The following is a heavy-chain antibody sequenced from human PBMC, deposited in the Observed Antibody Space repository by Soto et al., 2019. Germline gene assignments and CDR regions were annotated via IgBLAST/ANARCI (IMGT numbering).Heavy chain of an antibody. CDR1: GGTFSSYA. V-gene: IGHV1-69*13. CDR3: ARDKSPAAIGYWFDP. Sequence: SVKVSCKASGGTFSSYAVSWVRQAPGQGLEWMGGIIPIFGTANYAQKFQGRVTITADEPTSTAYMELSSLRSEDTAVYYCARDKSPAAIGYWFDPWGQGTLVTVSS. CDR2: IIPIFGTA. D-gene: IGHD2-2*01. J-gene: IGHJ5*02.